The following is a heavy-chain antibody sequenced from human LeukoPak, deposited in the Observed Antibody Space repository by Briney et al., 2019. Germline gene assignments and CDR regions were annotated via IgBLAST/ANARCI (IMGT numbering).Heavy chain of an antibody. D-gene: IGHD4-17*01. Sequence: SETLSLTCTVSGGSISSGGYYWSWIRQPPGKGLEWIGYIYYSGSTNYNPSLKSRVTISVDTSKNQFSLKLSSVTAADTAVYYCAREGGYGDYYYYGMDVWGQGTTVTVSS. CDR2: IYYSGST. CDR3: AREGGYGDYYYYGMDV. J-gene: IGHJ6*02. V-gene: IGHV4-61*08. CDR1: GGSISSGGYY.